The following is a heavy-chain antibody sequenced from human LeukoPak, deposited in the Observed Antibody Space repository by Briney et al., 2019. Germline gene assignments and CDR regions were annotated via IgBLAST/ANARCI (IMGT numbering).Heavy chain of an antibody. V-gene: IGHV3-30*18. CDR1: GFTFNTYG. Sequence: GGSLRLSCAASGFTFNTYGMHWVRQAPGKGLEWVAVIASDGRDKKYADSVKGRFTITRDNSKNTLYLQMNSLRAEDTAVYYCVKDGARGAAKYYFDYWGQGTLVTVSS. CDR3: VKDGARGAAKYYFDY. J-gene: IGHJ4*02. CDR2: IASDGRDK. D-gene: IGHD6-13*01.